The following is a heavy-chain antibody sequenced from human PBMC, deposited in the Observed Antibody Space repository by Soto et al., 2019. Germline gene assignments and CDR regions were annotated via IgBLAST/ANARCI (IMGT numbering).Heavy chain of an antibody. J-gene: IGHJ4*02. D-gene: IGHD5-18*01. V-gene: IGHV3-48*02. CDR1: GFTFSIYA. CDR3: TRDRYGRISDY. CDR2: ISSNSSTI. Sequence: GGSLILSCSASGFTFSIYAMHWVRQAPGKGLEWVSYISSNSSTIYYADSVKGRFTISRDNAVKSLFLQMNSLRDEDTALYYCTRDRYGRISDYWGQGAQVTVSS.